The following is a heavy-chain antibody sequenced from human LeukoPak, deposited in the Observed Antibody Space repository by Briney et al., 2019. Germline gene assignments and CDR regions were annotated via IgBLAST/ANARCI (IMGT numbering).Heavy chain of an antibody. J-gene: IGHJ4*02. V-gene: IGHV4-61*02. D-gene: IGHD1-26*01. CDR1: GGSISSGSYY. CDR2: IYTSGST. CDR3: ATSSGIVGARGGHFDY. Sequence: KSSETLSLTCTVSGGSISSGSYYWSWIRQPAGKGLEWIGRIYTSGSTNYNPSLKSRVTISVDTSKNQFSLRLSSVTAADTAVYYCATSSGIVGARGGHFDYWGQGTLVTVSS.